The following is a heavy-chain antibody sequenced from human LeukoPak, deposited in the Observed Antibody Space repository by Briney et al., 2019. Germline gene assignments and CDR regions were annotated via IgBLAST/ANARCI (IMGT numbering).Heavy chain of an antibody. V-gene: IGHV3-30*01. D-gene: IGHD2-8*01. Sequence: GRSLRLSCAASGFTFSSYAMHWVRQAPGKGLEWVAVISYDGSNKYYADPVKGRFTISRDNSKNTLYLQMNSLRAEDTAVYYCASPTGVNDYWGQGTLVTVSS. CDR2: ISYDGSNK. CDR3: ASPTGVNDY. J-gene: IGHJ4*02. CDR1: GFTFSSYA.